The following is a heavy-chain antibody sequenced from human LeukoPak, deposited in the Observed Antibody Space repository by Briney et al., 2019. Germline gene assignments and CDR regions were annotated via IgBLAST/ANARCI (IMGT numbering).Heavy chain of an antibody. CDR2: IYYSGST. D-gene: IGHD3-22*01. CDR3: ARIGRYYYDSRVDY. CDR1: GGSISSYY. Sequence: PSETLSLTCTVSGGSISSYYWSWIRQPPGKGLEWIGYIYYSGSTNYNPSLKSRVTISVDTSKNQFFLKLSSVTAADTAVYYCARIGRYYYDSRVDYWGQGTLVTVSS. V-gene: IGHV4-59*01. J-gene: IGHJ4*02.